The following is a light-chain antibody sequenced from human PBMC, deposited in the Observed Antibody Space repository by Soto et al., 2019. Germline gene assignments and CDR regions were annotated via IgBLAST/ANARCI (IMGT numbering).Light chain of an antibody. Sequence: EIVLTQSPATLSLSPGERATLSCRASQSVSSYLAWYQQKPGQAPRLLISDASNRATGIPARFSGSGSGTDFTLTISSLEPEDFAVDYCQQRSNWPPLFTFGPGTKVDIK. CDR3: QQRSNWPPLFT. CDR2: DAS. CDR1: QSVSSY. J-gene: IGKJ3*01. V-gene: IGKV3-11*01.